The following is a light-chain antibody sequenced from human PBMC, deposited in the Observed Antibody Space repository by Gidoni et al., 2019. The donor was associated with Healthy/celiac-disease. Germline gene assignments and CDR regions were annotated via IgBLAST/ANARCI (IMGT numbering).Light chain of an antibody. V-gene: IGKV3-11*01. CDR1: PSVSSY. Sequence: EIVLTQSPATLSLSPGVRATLSCRASPSVSSYLAWYQQTPGQAPRLLIYDASNRATGIPARFSGSGSGTDFTLTISSLEPEDFAVYYCQQRSNWPPDFGQGTRLEIK. CDR2: DAS. CDR3: QQRSNWPPD. J-gene: IGKJ5*01.